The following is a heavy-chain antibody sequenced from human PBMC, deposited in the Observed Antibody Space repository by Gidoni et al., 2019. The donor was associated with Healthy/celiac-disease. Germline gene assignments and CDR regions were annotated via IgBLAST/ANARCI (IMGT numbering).Heavy chain of an antibody. Sequence: SPSFQGHVTISADKSISTAYLQWSSLKASDTAMYYCAEDNCSGGSCLSYWGQGTLVTVSS. D-gene: IGHD2-15*01. V-gene: IGHV5-10-1*01. J-gene: IGHJ4*02. CDR3: AEDNCSGGSCLSY.